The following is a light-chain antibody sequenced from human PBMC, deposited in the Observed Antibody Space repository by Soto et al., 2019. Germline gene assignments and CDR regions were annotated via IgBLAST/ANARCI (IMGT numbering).Light chain of an antibody. CDR1: QTVNSDY. J-gene: IGKJ2*01. Sequence: VLTQSPGTVSLSPGERATLSCTTSQTVNSDYLAWYQQKPGQAPRLLIYGVFNRATGIPDRFSGSGSGTYFTLTISGLEPEDSSVYYCQHYDGSPRTFGQRTNLEI. V-gene: IGKV3-20*01. CDR2: GVF. CDR3: QHYDGSPRT.